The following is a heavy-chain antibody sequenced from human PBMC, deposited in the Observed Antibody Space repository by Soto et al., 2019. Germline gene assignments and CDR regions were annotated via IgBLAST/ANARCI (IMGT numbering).Heavy chain of an antibody. V-gene: IGHV4-59*01. J-gene: IGHJ3*02. CDR3: ARDSLGYCSGGSCSDDAFDI. D-gene: IGHD2-15*01. CDR2: IYYSGST. Sequence: PSETLSLTCTVSGGSISSYYWSWIRQPPGKGLEWIGYIYYSGSTNYNPSLKSRVTISVDTSKNQFSLKLSSVTAADTAVYYCARDSLGYCSGGSCSDDAFDIWGQGTMVTVSS. CDR1: GGSISSYY.